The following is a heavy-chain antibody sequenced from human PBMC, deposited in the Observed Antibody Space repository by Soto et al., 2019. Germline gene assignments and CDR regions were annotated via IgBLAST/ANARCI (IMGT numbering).Heavy chain of an antibody. CDR3: GSADSSGYYGSPDAFDI. V-gene: IGHV3-30*03. J-gene: IGHJ3*02. D-gene: IGHD3-22*01. CDR2: ISYDGSNK. Sequence: PGGSLRLSCAASGFTFSSYGMHWVRQAPGKGLEWVAVISYDGSNKYYADSVKGRFTISRDNSKNTLYLQMNSLRAEDTAVYYCGSADSSGYYGSPDAFDIWGQGTTVTVSS. CDR1: GFTFSSYG.